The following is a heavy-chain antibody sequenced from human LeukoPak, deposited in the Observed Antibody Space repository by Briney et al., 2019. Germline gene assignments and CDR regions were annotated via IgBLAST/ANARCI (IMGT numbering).Heavy chain of an antibody. CDR2: INPNSGDT. Sequence: ASVKVSCKAFGYTFTGYHMHWVRQAPGQGLEWMGRINPNSGDTNYAQKFQGRVTMTRDTSISTAYMELSRLRSDDTAVYYCARDYCSSTSCLFDYWGQGTLVTVSS. D-gene: IGHD2-2*01. J-gene: IGHJ4*02. V-gene: IGHV1-2*06. CDR1: GYTFTGYH. CDR3: ARDYCSSTSCLFDY.